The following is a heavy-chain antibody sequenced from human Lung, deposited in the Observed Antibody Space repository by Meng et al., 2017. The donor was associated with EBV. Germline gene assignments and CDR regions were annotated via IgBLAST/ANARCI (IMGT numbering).Heavy chain of an antibody. V-gene: IGHV4-39*01. D-gene: IGHD3-22*01. CDR2: IYYSGST. J-gene: IGHJ5*02. CDR3: ARLPIVVVTGSWFDP. Sequence: QLQLQESGPGLVKPSETLSLTCTVSGGSISSSSYYWGWIRQPPGKGLEWIGSIYYSGSTYYNPSLKSRVTISVDTSKNQFSLKLSSVTAADTAVYYCARLPIVVVTGSWFDPWGQGTLVTVSS. CDR1: GGSISSSSYY.